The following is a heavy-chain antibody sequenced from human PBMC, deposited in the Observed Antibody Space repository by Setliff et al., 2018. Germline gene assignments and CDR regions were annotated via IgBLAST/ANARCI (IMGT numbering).Heavy chain of an antibody. CDR2: IHHSGKA. Sequence: SETLSLTCAVSGFSISSGYYWGWIRQPPGKGLEWIVNIHHSGKAYYNPSVKSRVTISIDTSKDQFSLKLISMTAADTAVYYCARLSGFLYVDVWGKGTTVTVSS. J-gene: IGHJ6*03. CDR1: GFSISSGYY. D-gene: IGHD3-3*01. CDR3: ARLSGFLYVDV. V-gene: IGHV4-38-2*01.